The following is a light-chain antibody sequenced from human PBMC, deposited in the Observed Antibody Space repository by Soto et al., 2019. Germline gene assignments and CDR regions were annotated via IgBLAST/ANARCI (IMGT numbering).Light chain of an antibody. Sequence: QSVLTQPPSVSGASGQRVTISCTGSRSNIGAGYDVHWYQQLPGTAPKFIMHGNSNRPSGVPDRFSGSRSGSSGSLAITGLRAEDEADYYCQSYDNSLSAWVFGGGTKLTVL. J-gene: IGLJ3*02. CDR2: GNS. CDR3: QSYDNSLSAWV. CDR1: RSNIGAGYD. V-gene: IGLV1-40*01.